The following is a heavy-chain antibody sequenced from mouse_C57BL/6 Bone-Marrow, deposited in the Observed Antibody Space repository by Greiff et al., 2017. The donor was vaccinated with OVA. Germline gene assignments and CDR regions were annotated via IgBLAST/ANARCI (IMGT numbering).Heavy chain of an antibody. CDR1: GYTFTSYW. D-gene: IGHD2-1*01. CDR2: INPSSGYT. J-gene: IGHJ1*03. CDR3: ADGNYPWYFDV. V-gene: IGHV1-7*01. Sequence: QVQLQQSGAELAKPGASVKLSCKASGYTFTSYWMHWVKRRPGQGLEWIGYINPSSGYTKYNQKFKDKATLTADKSSSTAYMQLSSLTYEDSAVYYCADGNYPWYFDVWGTGTTVTVSS.